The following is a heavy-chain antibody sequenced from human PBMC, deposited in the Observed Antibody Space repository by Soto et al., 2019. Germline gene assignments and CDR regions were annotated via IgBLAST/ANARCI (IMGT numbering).Heavy chain of an antibody. D-gene: IGHD3-3*02. V-gene: IGHV1-2*04. CDR3: ARVSRTNWFDR. J-gene: IGHJ5*02. CDR2: INPNSGGT. Sequence: ASVKVSCKASGYTLTGYYMPLVGQAPGQGLEWMGWINPNSGGTNYAQKFQGWVTRTRDTSISTAYMGVSRLRCDLMVVYYCARVSRTNWFDRWGQGTVVTVS. CDR1: GYTLTGYY.